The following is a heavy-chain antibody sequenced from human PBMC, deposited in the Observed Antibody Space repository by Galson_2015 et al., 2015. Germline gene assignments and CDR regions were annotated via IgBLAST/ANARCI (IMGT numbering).Heavy chain of an antibody. J-gene: IGHJ4*02. V-gene: IGHV3-21*01. CDR2: RSTFI. CDR3: TRHLGIGSGSPEF. D-gene: IGHD7-27*01. Sequence: RSTFIFYSDSVKGRFTISRGNAKNSLSLQMNSLRGDDTAVYYCTRHLGIGSGSPEFWGQGTLVAVSS.